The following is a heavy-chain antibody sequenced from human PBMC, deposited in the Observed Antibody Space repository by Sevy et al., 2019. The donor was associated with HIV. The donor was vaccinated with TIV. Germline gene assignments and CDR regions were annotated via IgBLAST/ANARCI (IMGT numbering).Heavy chain of an antibody. V-gene: IGHV4-34*01. CDR1: GGSFSGYY. Sequence: SETLSLTCAVYGGSFSGYYWSWIHQPPGKGLEWIGEINHSGSTNYNPSLKSRVTISVDTSKNQFSLKLSSVTAADTAVYYCARAQFKIVGAKAPYYYYYYMDVWGKGTTVTVSS. D-gene: IGHD1-26*01. CDR2: INHSGST. J-gene: IGHJ6*03. CDR3: ARAQFKIVGAKAPYYYYYYMDV.